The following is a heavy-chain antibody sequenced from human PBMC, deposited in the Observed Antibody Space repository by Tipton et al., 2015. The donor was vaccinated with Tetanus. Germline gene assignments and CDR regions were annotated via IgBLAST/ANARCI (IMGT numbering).Heavy chain of an antibody. V-gene: IGHV4-31*03. Sequence: TLSLTCSVSGASISSGGYFWNWVRQHPEKGLEWIGYIYYSGDTYINPSLKSRVTMSVDTSKNQISLNLSSVTAADTAVYFCARDRGGGRVVRLNWFDPWGQGARVTVSS. CDR2: IYYSGDT. CDR3: ARDRGGGRVVRLNWFDP. D-gene: IGHD3-10*01. CDR1: GASISSGGYF. J-gene: IGHJ5*02.